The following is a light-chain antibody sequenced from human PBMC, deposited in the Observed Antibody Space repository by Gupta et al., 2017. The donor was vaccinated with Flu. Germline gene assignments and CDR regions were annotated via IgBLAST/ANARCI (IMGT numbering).Light chain of an antibody. Sequence: DIQMTQSPSSLSGSVGDRVTITCRASQDIRNDLGWYQVKPGKAPKRLIYGASTLQSGVPSRFSGSGSGTEFTLTVRSLQPEDFATFYCRQDNAYPHTFGQGTRVEIK. CDR2: GAS. J-gene: IGKJ1*01. CDR1: QDIRND. CDR3: RQDNAYPHT. V-gene: IGKV1-17*01.